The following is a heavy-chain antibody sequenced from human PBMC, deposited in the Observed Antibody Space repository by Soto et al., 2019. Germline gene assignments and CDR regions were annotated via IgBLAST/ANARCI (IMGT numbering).Heavy chain of an antibody. V-gene: IGHV1-69*12. Sequence: QVQLVQSGAEVKKHGSSVKVSCKVSGGTFSNYAIDWVRLAPGHGLEWRGGIVPIFGTTDYTQKFQGRATIIADDSTTTAYLEMSSLRSEDTAIYYCARVDAVAGLYNYHGLDVWGQGTAVIVSS. CDR2: IVPIFGTT. J-gene: IGHJ6*02. CDR1: GGTFSNYA. D-gene: IGHD6-19*01. CDR3: ARVDAVAGLYNYHGLDV.